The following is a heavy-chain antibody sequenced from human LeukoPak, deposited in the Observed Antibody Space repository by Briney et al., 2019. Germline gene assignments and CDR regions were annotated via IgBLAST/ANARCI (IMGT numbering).Heavy chain of an antibody. CDR3: ARGGVWRLQYLVSVLGFDAFDI. Sequence: KASETLSLTCAVYGGSFSGYYWSWIRQPPGKGLEWIGEINHSGSTNYNPSLKSRVTISVDTSKNQFSLKLSSVTAADTAVYYCARGGVWRLQYLVSVLGFDAFDIWGQGTMVTVSS. J-gene: IGHJ3*02. CDR1: GGSFSGYY. D-gene: IGHD4-11*01. V-gene: IGHV4-34*01. CDR2: INHSGST.